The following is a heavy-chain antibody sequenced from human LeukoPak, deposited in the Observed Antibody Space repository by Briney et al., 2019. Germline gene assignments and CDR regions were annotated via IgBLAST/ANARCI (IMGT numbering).Heavy chain of an antibody. Sequence: GGTLRLSCKASGFTFRLYGMTWIRQAPGKGLEWVSTISGSGDSTYYADSVKGRFTISRDNSKNRVFLQMDSLRVEDTAVYYCAKEPVGTRDNWGQGTLVGVSS. CDR1: GFTFRLYG. CDR2: ISGSGDST. V-gene: IGHV3-23*01. D-gene: IGHD4-23*01. CDR3: AKEPVGTRDN. J-gene: IGHJ4*02.